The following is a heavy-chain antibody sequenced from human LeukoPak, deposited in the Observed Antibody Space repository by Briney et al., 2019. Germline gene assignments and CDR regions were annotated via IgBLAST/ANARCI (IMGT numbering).Heavy chain of an antibody. CDR3: ARADSGSYYFDY. D-gene: IGHD1-26*01. CDR1: GFTFSSYR. V-gene: IGHV3-21*01. Sequence: GGSLRLSCAASGFTFSSYRMNWVRQAPGKGLEWVSSISSSSSYIYYADSVKGRFTISRNNAKNSLYLQMNSLRAEDKAVYYCARADSGSYYFDYWGQGTLVTVSS. CDR2: ISSSSSYI. J-gene: IGHJ4*02.